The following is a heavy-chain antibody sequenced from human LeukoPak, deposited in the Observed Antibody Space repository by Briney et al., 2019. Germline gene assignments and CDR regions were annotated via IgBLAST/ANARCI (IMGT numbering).Heavy chain of an antibody. CDR2: IYYSGST. Sequence: PSETLSLTCTVSGGSISSYYWSWIRQPPGKGLEWIGNIYYSGSTNYNPSLKSRVTISVDTSKNQFSLKLSSVTAADTAVYYCARSKTSMSQRNWFDPWGQGTLVTVSS. CDR3: ARSKTSMSQRNWFDP. V-gene: IGHV4-59*01. D-gene: IGHD5-18*01. J-gene: IGHJ5*02. CDR1: GGSISSYY.